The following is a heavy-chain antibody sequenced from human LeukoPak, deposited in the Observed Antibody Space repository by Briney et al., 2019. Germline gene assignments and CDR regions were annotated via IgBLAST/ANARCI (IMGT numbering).Heavy chain of an antibody. CDR1: GYTFTGYY. Sequence: ASVKVSCKASGYTFTGYYMHWVRQAPGQGLEWMGWMNPNSGNTGYAQKFQGRVTMTRNTSISTAYMELSSLRSEDTAVYYCARGLPDYGDAFDIWGQGTMVTVSS. CDR2: MNPNSGNT. J-gene: IGHJ3*02. CDR3: ARGLPDYGDAFDI. D-gene: IGHD4-17*01. V-gene: IGHV1-8*02.